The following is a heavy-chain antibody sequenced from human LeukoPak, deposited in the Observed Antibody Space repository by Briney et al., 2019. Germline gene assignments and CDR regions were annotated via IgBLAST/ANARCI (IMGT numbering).Heavy chain of an antibody. J-gene: IGHJ6*02. Sequence: ASVKVSCKASGYTFTGYYMHWVRQAPGQGLEWMGIINPSGGSTSYAQKFQGRVTMTRDTSTSTVHMELSSLRSEDTAVYYCARDRTLGIGGWYYYYGMDVWGQGTTVTVSS. CDR1: GYTFTGYY. V-gene: IGHV1-46*01. D-gene: IGHD7-27*01. CDR2: INPSGGST. CDR3: ARDRTLGIGGWYYYYGMDV.